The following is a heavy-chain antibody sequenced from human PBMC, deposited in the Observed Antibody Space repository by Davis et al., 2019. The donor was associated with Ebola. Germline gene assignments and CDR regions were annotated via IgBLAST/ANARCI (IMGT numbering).Heavy chain of an antibody. CDR1: GYTFTGNY. Sequence: ASVQVICKASGYTFTGNYMPWVRQAPGQGLEWMGWINPNSGGTNYAQKFQGRVTMTRDTSISTAYMELSRLRSDDTAVYYCAREAGATTRIYDSWGQGTLVTVSS. V-gene: IGHV1-2*02. CDR3: AREAGATTRIYDS. CDR2: INPNSGGT. J-gene: IGHJ5*01. D-gene: IGHD1-26*01.